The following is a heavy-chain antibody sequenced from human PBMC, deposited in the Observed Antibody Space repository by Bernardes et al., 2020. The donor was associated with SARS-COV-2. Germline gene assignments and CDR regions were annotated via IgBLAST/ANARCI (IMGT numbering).Heavy chain of an antibody. CDR3: ARDCSSTSCYAGMGWVDGMDV. CDR1: GYSISSGYY. D-gene: IGHD2-2*01. V-gene: IGHV4-38-2*02. Sequence: SETLSLTCAVSGYSISSGYYWGWIRQPPGKGLEWIGSIYHSGSTDYNPSLKSRVTISVDTSKNQFSLKLSSVTAADTAVYYCARDCSSTSCYAGMGWVDGMDVWGQGTTVTVSS. J-gene: IGHJ6*02. CDR2: IYHSGST.